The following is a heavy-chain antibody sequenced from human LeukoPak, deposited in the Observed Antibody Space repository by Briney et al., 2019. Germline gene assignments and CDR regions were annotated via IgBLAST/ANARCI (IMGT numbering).Heavy chain of an antibody. CDR3: ATVRSSTSCYSCYYMDV. Sequence: ASVNVSCKVSGYTLTELSMHWVRQAPGKGLEWMGGFDPEDGETIYAQKFQGRVTMTEDTSTDTAYMELSSLRSEDTAVYYCATVRSSTSCYSCYYMDVWGKGTTVTVSS. CDR1: GYTLTELS. V-gene: IGHV1-24*01. CDR2: FDPEDGET. D-gene: IGHD2-2*01. J-gene: IGHJ6*03.